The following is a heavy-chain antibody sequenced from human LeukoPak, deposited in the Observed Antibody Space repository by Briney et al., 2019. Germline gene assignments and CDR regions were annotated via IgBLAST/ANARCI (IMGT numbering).Heavy chain of an antibody. CDR1: GGTFISYA. CDR3: ARDTTGAY. D-gene: IGHD4-11*01. Sequence: SVKVSCKASGGTFISYALSWVRQAPGQGLEWMGRIIPILGIANYAQKFQGRVTITADKSTSTAYMELSSLRSEDTAVYYCARDTTGAYWGQGTLVTVSS. J-gene: IGHJ4*02. V-gene: IGHV1-69*04. CDR2: IIPILGIA.